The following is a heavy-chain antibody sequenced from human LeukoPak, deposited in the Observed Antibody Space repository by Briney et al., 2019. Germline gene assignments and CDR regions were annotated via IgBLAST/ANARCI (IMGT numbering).Heavy chain of an antibody. V-gene: IGHV4-4*07. J-gene: IGHJ4*02. Sequence: SETLSLTCSVSGDSISYFYWSWIRQAAGKGLEWIGRISTGGTTNYNPSLKSRVTMSVDTSKNQFSLNLSSVTAADTAVYYCARGFYGDYVFDYWGQGTLVTVSS. CDR3: ARGFYGDYVFDY. D-gene: IGHD4-17*01. CDR2: ISTGGTT. CDR1: GDSISYFY.